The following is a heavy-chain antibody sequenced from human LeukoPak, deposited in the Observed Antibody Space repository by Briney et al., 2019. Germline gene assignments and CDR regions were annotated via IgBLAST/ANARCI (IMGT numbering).Heavy chain of an antibody. V-gene: IGHV4-59*12. J-gene: IGHJ3*02. D-gene: IGHD3-10*01. CDR2: IYYSGST. CDR3: AKSNGYGLVDI. CDR1: GGSISSYY. Sequence: PSETLSLTCTVSGGSISSYYWSWIRQPPGKGLEWIGYIYYSGSTNYNPSLKRRVTISIDTSKNQFSLMLSSVTAADTAVYYCAKSNGYGLVDIWGQGTMVTVSS.